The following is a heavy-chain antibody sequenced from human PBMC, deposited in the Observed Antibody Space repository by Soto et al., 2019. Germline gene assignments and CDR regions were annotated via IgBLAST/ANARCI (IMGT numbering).Heavy chain of an antibody. D-gene: IGHD6-13*01. CDR2: IYYSGST. V-gene: IGHV4-30-4*01. Sequence: SETLSLTCTVSGGSISSGDYYWSWIRQPPGKGLEWIGYIYYSGSTYYNPSLKSRVTISVDTSKNQFSLKLSSVTAADTAVYYCARDRWQQLVFDYWGQGTLVTVSS. J-gene: IGHJ4*02. CDR1: GGSISSGDYY. CDR3: ARDRWQQLVFDY.